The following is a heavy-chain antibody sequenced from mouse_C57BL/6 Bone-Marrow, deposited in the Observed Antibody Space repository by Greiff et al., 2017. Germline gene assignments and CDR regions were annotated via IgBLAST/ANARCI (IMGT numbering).Heavy chain of an antibody. V-gene: IGHV1-58*01. Sequence: EVKLVESGAELVRPGSSVKMSCKTSGYTFTSYGINWVKQRPGQGLEWIGYIYIGNGYTESNEKFKGKVTLNSDTSSSTAYMQVSSLTSEDSANYFCAREVNYYCPFDYWGQGTTLTVSS. CDR3: AREVNYYCPFDY. CDR2: IYIGNGYT. J-gene: IGHJ2*01. CDR1: GYTFTSYG. D-gene: IGHD1-1*01.